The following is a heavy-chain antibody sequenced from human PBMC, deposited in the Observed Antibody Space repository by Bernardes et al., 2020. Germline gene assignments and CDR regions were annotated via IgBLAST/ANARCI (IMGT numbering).Heavy chain of an antibody. CDR3: ARAMITFGGVIVWGFDY. CDR1: GYSFTSYW. D-gene: IGHD3-16*02. J-gene: IGHJ4*02. V-gene: IGHV5-51*01. CDR2: IYPGDSDT. Sequence: GESLKISCKGSGYSFTSYWIGWVRQMPGKGLEWMGIIYPGDSDTRYSPSFQGQVTISADKSISTAYLQWSSLKASDTAMYYCARAMITFGGVIVWGFDYWGQGTLVTVSS.